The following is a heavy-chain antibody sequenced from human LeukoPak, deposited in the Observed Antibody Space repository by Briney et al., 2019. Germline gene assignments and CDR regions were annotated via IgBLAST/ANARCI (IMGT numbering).Heavy chain of an antibody. CDR3: VRDARISGWSYFDY. V-gene: IGHV4-31*03. Sequence: SSETLSLTCTVSGDSISGGGHYWSWIRQHPGKGPEWIGYIYYSGSTQYNPSLKSRVIMSVDTSKNQFSLKLSSMTAADTAVYYCVRDARISGWSYFDYWGQGTLVTVSS. D-gene: IGHD6-19*01. J-gene: IGHJ4*02. CDR2: IYYSGST. CDR1: GDSISGGGHY.